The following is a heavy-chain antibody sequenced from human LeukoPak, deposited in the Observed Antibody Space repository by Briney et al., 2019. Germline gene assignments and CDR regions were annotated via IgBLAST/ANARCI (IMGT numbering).Heavy chain of an antibody. V-gene: IGHV1-69*13. CDR3: ARSHIRSLEWLLGY. CDR2: IIPIFGTA. J-gene: IGHJ4*02. D-gene: IGHD3-3*01. CDR1: GGTFSSYA. Sequence: SVKVSCKASGGTFSSYAISWVRQAPGQGLEWMGGIIPIFGTANYVQKFQGRVTITADESTSTAYMELSSLRSEDTAVYYCARSHIRSLEWLLGYWGQGTLVTVSS.